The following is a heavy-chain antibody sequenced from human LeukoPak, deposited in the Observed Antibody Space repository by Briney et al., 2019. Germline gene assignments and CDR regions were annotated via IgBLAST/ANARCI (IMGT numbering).Heavy chain of an antibody. J-gene: IGHJ4*02. V-gene: IGHV1-8*01. CDR3: ARGGSPYYYDSSGYPN. CDR1: GHTFTSYD. Sequence: GASVKVSCKASGHTFTSYDINWVRQATGQGLEWMGWMNPNSGNTGYAQKFQGRVTMTRNTSISTAYMELSSLRSEDTAVYYCARGGSPYYYDSSGYPNWGQGTLVTVSS. CDR2: MNPNSGNT. D-gene: IGHD3-22*01.